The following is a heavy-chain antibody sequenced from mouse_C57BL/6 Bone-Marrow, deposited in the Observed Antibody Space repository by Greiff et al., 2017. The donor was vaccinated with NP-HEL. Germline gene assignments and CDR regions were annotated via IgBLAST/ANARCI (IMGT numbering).Heavy chain of an antibody. D-gene: IGHD2-12*01. CDR1: EYEFPSHD. CDR3: ARHYYRGLPYFDY. CDR2: INSDGGST. J-gene: IGHJ2*01. Sequence: EVKLVYSLGGLVQPGESLKLSCESNEYEFPSHDMSWVRKTPEKRLELVAAINSDGGSTYYPDTMERRFIISRDNTKKTLYLQMSSLRSEDTALYYCARHYYRGLPYFDYWVQRTTLTVSS. V-gene: IGHV5-2*01.